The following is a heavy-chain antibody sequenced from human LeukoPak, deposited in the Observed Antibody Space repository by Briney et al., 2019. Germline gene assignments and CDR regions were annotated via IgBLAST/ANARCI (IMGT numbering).Heavy chain of an antibody. CDR1: IASISIYY. D-gene: IGHD6-19*01. V-gene: IGHV4-59*01. J-gene: IGHJ4*02. Sequence: PSVTLTLTCTVSIASISIYYWTWIRQPPGKGLEGIGYIYYSGTTNYNPSLKSRDNISVDTSKNQFSLKLSSVTAADTAVYYCAREVAGTSGSFDYWGQGTLVTVSS. CDR3: AREVAGTSGSFDY. CDR2: IYYSGTT.